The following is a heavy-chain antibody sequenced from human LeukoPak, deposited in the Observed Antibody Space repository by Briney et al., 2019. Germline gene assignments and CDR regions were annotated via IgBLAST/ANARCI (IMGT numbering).Heavy chain of an antibody. V-gene: IGHV3-23*01. CDR2: ISGSDAGT. J-gene: IGHJ4*02. CDR1: GFTFSYYA. Sequence: PGGSLRLSCAASGFTFSYYAMSWVRRAPGKRLEWVSAISGSDAGTYHADSAKGRFTISRDNSKSTLYLLMNSLRAEDTAVYYCAKGSLGHCSGSTCYPLDYWGQGTLVTVSS. D-gene: IGHD2-2*01. CDR3: AKGSLGHCSGSTCYPLDY.